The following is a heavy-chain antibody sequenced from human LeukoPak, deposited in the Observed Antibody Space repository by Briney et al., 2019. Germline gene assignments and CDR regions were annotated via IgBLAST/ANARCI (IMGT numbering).Heavy chain of an antibody. CDR3: ARLGTYSYYYYMDV. V-gene: IGHV4-39*07. CDR1: GGSISSSSYY. D-gene: IGHD1-1*01. Sequence: SETLSLTCTVSGGSISSSSYYWGWIRQPPGKGLEWIGSLYFSGSTYYNPSLKSRVTISVDTSKNQFSLKLSSATAADTAVYYCARLGTYSYYYYMDVWGKGTTVTVSS. J-gene: IGHJ6*03. CDR2: LYFSGST.